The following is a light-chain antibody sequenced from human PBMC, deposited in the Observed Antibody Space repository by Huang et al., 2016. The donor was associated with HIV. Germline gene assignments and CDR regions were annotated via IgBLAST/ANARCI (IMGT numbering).Light chain of an antibody. J-gene: IGKJ1*01. V-gene: IGKV1-39*01. CDR1: QNIRSY. Sequence: DIQMTQSPSSLSASVGDRVTVTCRASQNIRSYLNWYQQKAGKAPRLLIYAASSLQRGVPSRFSGSGSGTDFTLTSSSLQREDFATYYCQQSSNTPHTFGQGTKVEIK. CDR2: AAS. CDR3: QQSSNTPHT.